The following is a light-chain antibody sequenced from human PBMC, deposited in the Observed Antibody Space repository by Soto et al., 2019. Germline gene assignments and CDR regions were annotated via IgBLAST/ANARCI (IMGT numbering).Light chain of an antibody. Sequence: DIQLTQSPSFLSASVGDRVTITCRASQDISTFLAWYQQKPGKAPQLLIYSTSNLHSGVPSRFRGSGSGTDVTLTVSSLQPEDFATNDCKQHNSYPYTFRQGTNLEIK. V-gene: IGKV1-9*01. CDR3: KQHNSYPYT. CDR1: QDISTF. J-gene: IGKJ2*01. CDR2: STS.